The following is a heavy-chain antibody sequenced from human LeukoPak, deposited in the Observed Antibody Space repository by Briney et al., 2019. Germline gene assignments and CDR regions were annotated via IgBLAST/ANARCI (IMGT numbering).Heavy chain of an antibody. CDR3: ARRGAGTGTTDY. V-gene: IGHV3-74*01. J-gene: IGHJ4*02. CDR2: INPDGRST. Sequence: GGSLRLSCEASGLPFSSYWMHWVRQVPGKSLVWVSRINPDGRSTHYADSVKGRFIISRDNAKNMLYLQMNGLRAEDTAVYYCARRGAGTGTTDYWGQGALVTVSS. D-gene: IGHD1-1*01. CDR1: GLPFSSYW.